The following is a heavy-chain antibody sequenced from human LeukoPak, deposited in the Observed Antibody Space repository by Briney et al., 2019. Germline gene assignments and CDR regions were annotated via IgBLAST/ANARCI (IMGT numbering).Heavy chain of an antibody. CDR1: GGSISSSSYC. J-gene: IGHJ6*03. V-gene: IGHV4-39*01. Sequence: SETLSLTCTVSGGSISSSSYCWGWIRRPPGKGLEWIGSIYYSGRTYYNPSLNSRVTISIDTSKNQFSLKLSSVAAADTSVYYCARIGVSYYYYYMDVWGKGTTVTVSS. CDR3: ARIGVSYYYYYMDV. D-gene: IGHD3-10*01. CDR2: IYYSGRT.